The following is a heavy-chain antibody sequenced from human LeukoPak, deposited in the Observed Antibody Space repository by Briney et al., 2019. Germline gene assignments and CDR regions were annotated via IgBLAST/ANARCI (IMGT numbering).Heavy chain of an antibody. V-gene: IGHV3-74*01. D-gene: IGHD3-10*01. CDR2: ITGDGSSS. J-gene: IGHJ4*02. CDR3: VIGSTYGSGS. CDR1: GFPFANTW. Sequence: GGSLRLSCAASGFPFANTWMHWVRQAPGKGLVWVSLITGDGSSSNYADSVKGRFTISRDNAKNTLYLQMHSLRAEDTAVYYCVIGSTYGSGSWGQGTLVTVSS.